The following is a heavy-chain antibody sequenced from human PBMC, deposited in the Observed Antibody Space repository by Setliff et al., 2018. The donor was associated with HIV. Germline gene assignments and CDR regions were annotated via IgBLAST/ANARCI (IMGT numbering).Heavy chain of an antibody. Sequence: GGSLRLSCAASGFPFTSFSINWVRQAPGKGLEWLSYIFSGSDTADYADSVRGRFTISRDNAKNSLYLQMNSLRAEDTAVYYCVRDKDWAFDYWGQGTLVTVSS. CDR3: VRDKDWAFDY. J-gene: IGHJ4*02. V-gene: IGHV3-48*01. CDR2: IFSGSDTA. CDR1: GFPFTSFS. D-gene: IGHD3-9*01.